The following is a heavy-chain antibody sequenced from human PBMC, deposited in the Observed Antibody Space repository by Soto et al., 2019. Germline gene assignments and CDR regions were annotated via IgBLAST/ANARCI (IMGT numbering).Heavy chain of an antibody. CDR1: GYPFVSYG. V-gene: IGHV1-18*01. CDR3: ARIKASSMDF. J-gene: IGHJ6*02. Sequence: QVQLVQSGGEVKKPGASVKVSCNTSGYPFVSYGIAWVRQAPGQGLEWMGWINVYSGNTDYAQKFRDRITVTTDTSTSTAYMELRGLRSDDRGVYYCARIKASSMDFWGQGTALTVSS. CDR2: INVYSGNT. D-gene: IGHD3-16*01.